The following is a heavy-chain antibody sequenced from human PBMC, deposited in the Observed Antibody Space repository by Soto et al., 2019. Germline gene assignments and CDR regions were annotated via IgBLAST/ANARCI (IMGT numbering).Heavy chain of an antibody. CDR3: AASSVVVPAADYYYYYGMDV. CDR1: GYTFTGYY. D-gene: IGHD2-2*01. Sequence: QVKLVQSGAEVKKPGASVKVSCKASGYTFTGYYMHWVRQAPGQGLEWMGWINPNSGGTNDAQKFQGRVTMTRDTSISTAYMELSRLRSDDTAVYYCAASSVVVPAADYYYYYGMDVWGQGTTVTVSS. J-gene: IGHJ6*02. CDR2: INPNSGGT. V-gene: IGHV1-2*02.